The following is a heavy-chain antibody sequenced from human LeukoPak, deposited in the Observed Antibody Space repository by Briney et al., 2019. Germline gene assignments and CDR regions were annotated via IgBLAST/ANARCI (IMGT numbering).Heavy chain of an antibody. CDR2: IIPNSGGT. CDR3: AREVYAFDI. Sequence: ASVKVSCKASGDTXTSYYIHWVRQAPGQGLEWMGWIIPNSGGTNYAQKFQGRVTMTRDTSISTAYMEVSRLRSDDTAMYYCAREVYAFDIWGQGTMVTVSS. J-gene: IGHJ3*02. D-gene: IGHD2-8*01. V-gene: IGHV1-2*02. CDR1: GDTXTSYY.